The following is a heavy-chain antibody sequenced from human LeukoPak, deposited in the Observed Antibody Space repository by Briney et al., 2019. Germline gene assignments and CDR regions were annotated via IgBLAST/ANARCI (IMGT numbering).Heavy chain of an antibody. D-gene: IGHD3-3*01. CDR3: AKAYGTTTYTIFGVVIGY. CDR2: ISGSGGST. CDR1: GFTFSSYA. Sequence: GGSLRLSCAASGFTFSSYAMSWVRQAPGKGLEWVSAISGSGGSTYYADSVKGRFTISRDNSKNTLYLQMNSLRAEDTAVYYCAKAYGTTTYTIFGVVIGYWGQGTLVTVSS. J-gene: IGHJ4*02. V-gene: IGHV3-23*01.